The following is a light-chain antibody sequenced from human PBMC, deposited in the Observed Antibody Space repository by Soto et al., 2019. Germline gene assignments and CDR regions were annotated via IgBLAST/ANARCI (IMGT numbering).Light chain of an antibody. V-gene: IGLV1-40*01. CDR3: QSYDSSLRGV. Sequence: QSVLTQPPSVSGAPGQRVTISCTGSNSDIGAGYDVHWYQQLPGTAPKLVIYANNNRPSGVPDRFSASKSGTSASLAITGLQADDEAVYYCQSYDSSLRGVFGTGTKVTVL. CDR1: NSDIGAGYD. CDR2: ANN. J-gene: IGLJ1*01.